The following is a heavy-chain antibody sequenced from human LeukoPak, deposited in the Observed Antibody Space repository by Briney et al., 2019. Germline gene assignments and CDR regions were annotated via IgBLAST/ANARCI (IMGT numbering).Heavy chain of an antibody. V-gene: IGHV3-30*04. CDR1: GFTFNSYA. CDR2: ISYDGSNK. D-gene: IGHD3-9*01. Sequence: GRSLRLSCAASGFTFNSYAMHWVRQAPGKGLEWVAVISYDGSNKYYADSVKGRFTISRDNSKNTLYLQVNSLRAEDTAVYYCARDESFDWFPLYYFDYWGQGTLVTVSS. J-gene: IGHJ4*02. CDR3: ARDESFDWFPLYYFDY.